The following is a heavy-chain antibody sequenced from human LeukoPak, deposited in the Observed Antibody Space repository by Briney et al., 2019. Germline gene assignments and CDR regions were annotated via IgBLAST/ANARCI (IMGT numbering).Heavy chain of an antibody. CDR3: ARTIAAPASWWYFDL. V-gene: IGHV4-59*08. Sequence: SETLSLTCTVSGGSISGYYWSWIRQPPGKGLEWIGYIYYSGSTNYNPSLKSRVTISVDTSKNQFSLKLSSVTAADTAVYYCARTIAAPASWWYFDLWGRGTLVTVSS. CDR1: GGSISGYY. D-gene: IGHD6-13*01. J-gene: IGHJ2*01. CDR2: IYYSGST.